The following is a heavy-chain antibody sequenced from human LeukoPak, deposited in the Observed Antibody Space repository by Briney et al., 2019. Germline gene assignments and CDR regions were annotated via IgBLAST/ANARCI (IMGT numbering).Heavy chain of an antibody. CDR3: ARGRRVPWAMGNWFDP. Sequence: GGSLRLSCTASGFTFSSYWMSWVRQAPGEGLEWVANINQDASEKYYVDSVKGRFTISRDNAKNSLYLQMNSLRAEDTAVYYCARGRRVPWAMGNWFDPWGHGTLVTVSS. CDR1: GFTFSSYW. D-gene: IGHD5-18*01. CDR2: INQDASEK. J-gene: IGHJ5*02. V-gene: IGHV3-7*01.